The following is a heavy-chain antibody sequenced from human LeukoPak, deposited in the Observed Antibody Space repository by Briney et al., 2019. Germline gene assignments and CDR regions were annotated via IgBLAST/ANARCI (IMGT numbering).Heavy chain of an antibody. J-gene: IGHJ4*02. V-gene: IGHV3-53*01. CDR3: ARDLYGVSHDY. CDR2: IYSSGST. Sequence: PGGSLRLSCAASGFTVSSNYMNWVRQAPGKGLEWVSVIYSSGSTYYAASVNGRFTISRDNSKNTLYLQMDSLRAEDTAVYYCARDLYGVSHDYWGQGTLVTVSS. D-gene: IGHD4-17*01. CDR1: GFTVSSNY.